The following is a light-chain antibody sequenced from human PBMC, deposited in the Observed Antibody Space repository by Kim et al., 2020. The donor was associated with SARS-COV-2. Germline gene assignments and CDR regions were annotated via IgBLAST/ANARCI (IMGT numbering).Light chain of an antibody. Sequence: SYELTQPLSVSVALGQTARMTCGGDNIENRNVHWYQQRQGQAPILLIYRDSKRPSGIPERVSGSNSGNTATLTINRVQAGDEADYYCQVWDGRAVVFGGGTQLTVL. CDR3: QVWDGRAVV. J-gene: IGLJ2*01. CDR1: NIENRN. CDR2: RDS. V-gene: IGLV3-9*01.